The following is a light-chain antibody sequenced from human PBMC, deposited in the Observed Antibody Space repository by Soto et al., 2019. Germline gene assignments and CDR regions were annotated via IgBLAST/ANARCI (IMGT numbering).Light chain of an antibody. Sequence: DIQLTQSPSFLSASVGDRVTITCRASQGINIFLAWFQQKPGKAPNLLISAASTLQSGVPSRFSGSGSETEFTLTITSLQHDDSATYYCQQRNSYPRTFGQGTQVEIK. V-gene: IGKV1-9*01. J-gene: IGKJ2*01. CDR2: AAS. CDR1: QGINIF. CDR3: QQRNSYPRT.